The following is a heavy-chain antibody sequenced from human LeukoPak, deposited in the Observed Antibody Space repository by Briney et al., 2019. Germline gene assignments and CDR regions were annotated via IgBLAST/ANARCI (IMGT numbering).Heavy chain of an antibody. J-gene: IGHJ4*02. CDR2: ISSSSSYI. CDR3: ARDPGGHFDY. CDR1: GFTLSSYS. V-gene: IGHV3-21*01. D-gene: IGHD4-23*01. Sequence: GGSLRLSCAASGFTLSSYSMNWVRQAPGKGLEWVSSISSSSSYIYYADSVKGLFTISRDNAKNSLYLQMNSLRAEDTAVYYCARDPGGHFDYWGQGTLVTVSS.